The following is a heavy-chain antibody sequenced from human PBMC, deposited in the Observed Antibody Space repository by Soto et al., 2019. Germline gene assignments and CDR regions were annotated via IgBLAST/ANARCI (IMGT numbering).Heavy chain of an antibody. CDR1: GYTFTSYY. CDR3: AIPYYYDSSGYWYFDY. V-gene: IGHV1-46*01. CDR2: INPSGGST. D-gene: IGHD3-22*01. Sequence: ASVKVSCKASGYTFTSYYMHWVRQAPGQGLEWMGIINPSGGSTSYAQKFQGRVTMTRDTSTSTVYMELSSLRSEDTAVYYCAIPYYYDSSGYWYFDYWGQGTLVTVSS. J-gene: IGHJ4*02.